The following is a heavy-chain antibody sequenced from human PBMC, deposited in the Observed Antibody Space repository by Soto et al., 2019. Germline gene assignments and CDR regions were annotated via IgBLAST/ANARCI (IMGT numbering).Heavy chain of an antibody. V-gene: IGHV1-69*13. J-gene: IGHJ6*02. Sequence: GAPVKVSCKASGGTFSSYAISWVRQAPGQGLEWMGGIIPIFGTANYAQKFQGRVTITADESTSTAYMELSSLRSEDTAVYYCARGLNDFWSGYYTGLAYYYYGMDVWGQGTTVTVSS. CDR3: ARGLNDFWSGYYTGLAYYYYGMDV. D-gene: IGHD3-3*01. CDR1: GGTFSSYA. CDR2: IIPIFGTA.